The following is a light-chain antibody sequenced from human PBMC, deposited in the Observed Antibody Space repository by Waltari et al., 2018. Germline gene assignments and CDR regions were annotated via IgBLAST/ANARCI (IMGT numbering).Light chain of an antibody. CDR3: SSYTSRSTWV. Sequence: QSALTQPASVSGSPGQSIAISCTGTSSDVGDNNYVSWYQHHPGKAPKLIIYDVTERPSGVSNRFVGSKSCNTASLTISGLQPEDEADFYCSSYTSRSTWVFGGGTKLTVL. CDR2: DVT. V-gene: IGLV2-14*03. J-gene: IGLJ3*02. CDR1: SSDVGDNNY.